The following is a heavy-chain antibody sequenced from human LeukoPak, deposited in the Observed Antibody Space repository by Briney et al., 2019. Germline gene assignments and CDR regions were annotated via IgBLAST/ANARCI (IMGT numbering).Heavy chain of an antibody. CDR3: AHFGELLPIFDY. D-gene: IGHD3-10*01. CDR1: GFSLSTSGVG. J-gene: IGHJ4*02. CDR2: IYWDDDK. Sequence: SGPVLVKPTETLTLTCTFSGFSLSTSGVGVGWIRQPPGKALEWLALIYWDDDKRYSPSLKSRLTITKDTSKNQVVLTMTNMDPVDTATYYCAHFGELLPIFDYWGQGTLVTVSS. V-gene: IGHV2-5*02.